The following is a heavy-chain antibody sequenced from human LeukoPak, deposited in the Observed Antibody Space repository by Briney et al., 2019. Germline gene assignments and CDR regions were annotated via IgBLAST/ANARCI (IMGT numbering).Heavy chain of an antibody. J-gene: IGHJ6*03. CDR1: GFTFSSYG. CDR2: IQYDGSNK. Sequence: AGSLRLSCAVSGFTFSSYGMHWVRQAPGKGLEWVGFIQYDGSNKYYADSMKGPFTISRDNSKNKLYKQMNSLRAEDTAVYYCAKDRGRGYTFYYYMDVWGKGTMVTVSS. CDR3: AKDRGRGYTFYYYMDV. V-gene: IGHV3-30*02. D-gene: IGHD5-18*01.